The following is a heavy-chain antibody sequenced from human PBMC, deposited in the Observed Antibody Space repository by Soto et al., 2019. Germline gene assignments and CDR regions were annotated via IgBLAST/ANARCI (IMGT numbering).Heavy chain of an antibody. D-gene: IGHD1-26*01. Sequence: GYLRLSCAASGFTFRGYDMHWVRQAPGKGLEWISYIGSSGSTSSYGDSVKGRFTISRDNVKNTLYMQMNSLRAEDTAVYYCAKDSLPASIVGAPAYNWFDTWGQGTQVTVSS. J-gene: IGHJ5*02. CDR1: GFTFRGYD. V-gene: IGHV3-48*03. CDR3: AKDSLPASIVGAPAYNWFDT. CDR2: IGSSGSTS.